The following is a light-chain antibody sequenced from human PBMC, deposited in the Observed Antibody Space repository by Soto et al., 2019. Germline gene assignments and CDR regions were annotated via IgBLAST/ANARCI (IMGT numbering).Light chain of an antibody. CDR2: EVT. CDR3: SSYSTSDNLHYV. Sequence: SVLTQPASLSGSPGQSIPISCPGTNSDICGYDFVSWYQQHPHKAPKLMIFEVTKRPLGVSTRFSASKSGNTASLTISGLQSEDEADYYCSSYSTSDNLHYVFGTGTKVTVL. CDR1: NSDICGYDF. J-gene: IGLJ1*01. V-gene: IGLV2-14*01.